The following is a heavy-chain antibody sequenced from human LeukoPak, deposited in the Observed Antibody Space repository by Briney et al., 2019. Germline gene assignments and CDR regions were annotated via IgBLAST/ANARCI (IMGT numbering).Heavy chain of an antibody. V-gene: IGHV2-5*02. J-gene: IGHJ4*02. Sequence: SGPTPVEPTQTLALTCTFSAFSPSTSGEGVGWIRQPPGKALEWVAPSYWDDDKPYSPSLKSRPTTTKDTSKNQVVLTITEMDPVDTAKYYGVQSHIVVVIGIHFEYWGQGTLVTVS. CDR1: AFSPSTSGEG. CDR3: VQSHIVVVIGIHFEY. CDR2: SYWDDDK. D-gene: IGHD2-21*01.